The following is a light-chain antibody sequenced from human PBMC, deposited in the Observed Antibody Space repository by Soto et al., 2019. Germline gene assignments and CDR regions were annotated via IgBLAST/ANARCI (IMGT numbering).Light chain of an antibody. CDR2: DNT. J-gene: IGLJ2*01. CDR3: QSGSI. CDR1: NSNIGAGYD. V-gene: IGLV1-40*01. Sequence: QSVLTQPPSVSGAPGQTVTISCTGSNSNIGAGYDVHWYQQLPGSAPKLLIYDNTNRPSGVPERISGSKSGTSASLAITGLQAEDEADYYCQSGSIFGGGTKLTVL.